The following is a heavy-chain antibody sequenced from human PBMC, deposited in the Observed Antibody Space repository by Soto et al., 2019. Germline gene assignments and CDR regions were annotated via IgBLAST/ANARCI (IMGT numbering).Heavy chain of an antibody. J-gene: IGHJ2*01. CDR2: IYYSGST. V-gene: IGHV4-31*03. CDR3: ARDEGYCSSTSCYPDWYFDL. Sequence: QVQLQESGPGLVKPSQTLSLTCTVSGGSISSGGYYWSWIRQHPGKGLEWIGYIYYSGSTFYNPSPKSRVTISVDTSKNQFSPKLSSVTAADTAVYYCARDEGYCSSTSCYPDWYFDLWGRGTLVTVSS. CDR1: GGSISSGGYY. D-gene: IGHD2-2*01.